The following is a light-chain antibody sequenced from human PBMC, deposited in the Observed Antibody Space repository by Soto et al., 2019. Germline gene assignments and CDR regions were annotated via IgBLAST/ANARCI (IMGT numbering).Light chain of an antibody. V-gene: IGKV1-39*01. J-gene: IGKJ5*01. Sequence: DIQLPQSPSSLSASVCDGVTITCRASQSISRHLNWCQLEPGKAPKFLSLQGGVLSRFSSSGSGTDFTLTISSLQPEDFATYDGQQTYRTPPITFGQGTRLEIK. CDR1: QSISRH. CDR3: QQTYRTPPIT.